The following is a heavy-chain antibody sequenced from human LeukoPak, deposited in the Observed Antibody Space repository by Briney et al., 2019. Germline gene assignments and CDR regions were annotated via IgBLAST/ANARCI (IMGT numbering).Heavy chain of an antibody. CDR2: IWYDGSNK. CDR3: ASRRGGIVGDY. D-gene: IGHD2-15*01. V-gene: IGHV3-33*08. J-gene: IGHJ4*02. CDR1: GFTFNIYG. Sequence: GGSLRLSCAASGFTFNIYGMHWVRQAPGKGLEWVVLIWYDGSNKYYADSVKGRFTISRDNSKNTVYLQMNSLRAEDTAVYYCASRRGGIVGDYWGQGTLVTVSS.